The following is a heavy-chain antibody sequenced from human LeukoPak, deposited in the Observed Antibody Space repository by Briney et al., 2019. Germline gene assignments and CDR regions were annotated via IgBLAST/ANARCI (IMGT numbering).Heavy chain of an antibody. CDR3: ARDRGWRSYFDY. Sequence: GGSLRLSCAASRFTLSNYEMNWVRQAPGKGLEWVSYISSSGYIIFYAGSVKGRLTISRDNAKNSLYLQMNSLRAEDTAVYYCARDRGWRSYFDYWGQGTLVTVSS. CDR2: ISSSGYII. CDR1: RFTLSNYE. V-gene: IGHV3-48*03. J-gene: IGHJ4*02. D-gene: IGHD3-10*01.